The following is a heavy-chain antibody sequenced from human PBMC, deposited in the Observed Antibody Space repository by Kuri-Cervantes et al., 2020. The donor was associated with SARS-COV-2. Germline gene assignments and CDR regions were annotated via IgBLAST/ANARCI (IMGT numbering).Heavy chain of an antibody. J-gene: IGHJ3*02. CDR2: MNPNSGNT. V-gene: IGHV1-8*01. CDR3: ARERGQIYYYGSGSPTDHAFDI. Sequence: ASVKVSCKASGYTFTSYDINWVRQATGQGLEWMGWMNPNSGNTGYAQKFQGRVTMTRNTSISTAYMELSSLRSEDTAVYYCARERGQIYYYGSGSPTDHAFDIWGQGTMVTVSS. D-gene: IGHD3-10*01. CDR1: GYTFTSYD.